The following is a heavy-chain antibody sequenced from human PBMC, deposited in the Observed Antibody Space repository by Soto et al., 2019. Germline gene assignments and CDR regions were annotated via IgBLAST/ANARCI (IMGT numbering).Heavy chain of an antibody. V-gene: IGHV1-69*01. CDR2: IIPIFGTA. CDR3: ASSTLGKKGYCSGGSCYHDAFDI. CDR1: GGTFSSYA. D-gene: IGHD2-15*01. J-gene: IGHJ3*02. Sequence: QVQLVQSGAEVKKPGSSVKVSCKASGGTFSSYAISWVRQAPGQGLEWMGGIIPIFGTANYAQKFQGRVTITADESTSTAYMELSSLRSEDTAVYYCASSTLGKKGYCSGGSCYHDAFDIWGQGTMVTVSS.